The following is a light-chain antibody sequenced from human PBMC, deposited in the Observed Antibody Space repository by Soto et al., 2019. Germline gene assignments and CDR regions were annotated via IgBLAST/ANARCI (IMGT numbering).Light chain of an antibody. CDR1: QKVLHINGYNY. CDR3: IKTLQTPFT. Sequence: DLLVTQSPFSLAVTRGEPASISCRARQKVLHINGYNYLDWYLQKPGQSQQLLIYLASSRASGVPDRFSGSGSGTDFTLKISRVEAEECGVYYGIKTLQTPFTVGGGNKVVIK. J-gene: IGKJ4*01. V-gene: IGKV2-28*01. CDR2: LAS.